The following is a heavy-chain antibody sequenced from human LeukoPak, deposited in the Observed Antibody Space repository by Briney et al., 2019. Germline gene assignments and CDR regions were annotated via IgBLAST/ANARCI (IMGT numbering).Heavy chain of an antibody. CDR2: IRFDGTNK. CDR1: GFTFSSYG. D-gene: IGHD6-13*01. V-gene: IGHV3-30*02. J-gene: IGHJ4*02. Sequence: GGSLRLSCAASGFTFSSYGMHWVRQAPGKGLEWVAFIRFDGTNKYSADSVKGRFTISRDNSKGTLYLQMNSLRAEDTAVYYCAKGTTRAGRWIEDFDYWGQGTLVTVSS. CDR3: AKGTTRAGRWIEDFDY.